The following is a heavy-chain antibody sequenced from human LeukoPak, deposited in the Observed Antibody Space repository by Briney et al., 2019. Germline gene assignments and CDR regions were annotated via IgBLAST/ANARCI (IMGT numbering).Heavy chain of an antibody. CDR3: ARDRPSSDAFDI. V-gene: IGHV1-2*02. J-gene: IGHJ3*02. CDR2: INPNSGGT. Sequence: ASVKVSCKASGYTFTGYYIHWLRQAPGQGLEWMGWINPNSGGTNYGQKFQGRVTMTSDTSISTAYMELSGLRSDDTAVYYCARDRPSSDAFDIWGQGTMVTVSS. D-gene: IGHD6-6*01. CDR1: GYTFTGYY.